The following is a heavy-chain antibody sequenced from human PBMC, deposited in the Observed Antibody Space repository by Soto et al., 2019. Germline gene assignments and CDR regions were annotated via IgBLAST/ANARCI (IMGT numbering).Heavy chain of an antibody. CDR1: GGSISSSSYY. CDR3: AVTMVRGVSWVDY. V-gene: IGHV4-39*01. CDR2: IYYSGST. D-gene: IGHD3-10*01. J-gene: IGHJ4*02. Sequence: SETLSLTCTVSGGSISSSSYYWGWIRQPPGKGLEWIGSIYYSGSTYYNPSLKSRVTISVDTSKNQFSLKLSSVTAADSAVYYCAVTMVRGVSWVDYWGQGTLVTVSS.